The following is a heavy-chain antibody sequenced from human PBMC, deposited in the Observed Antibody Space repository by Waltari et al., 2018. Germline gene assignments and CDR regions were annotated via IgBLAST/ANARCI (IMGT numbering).Heavy chain of an antibody. CDR2: IYYSGST. Sequence: QLQLQESGPGLVKPSETLSLTCTVSGGSISSSTYYWGWIRQPPGKGLEWIGSIYYSGSTYYNPSLKSRVTISVDTSKNQFSLKLSSVTAADTAVYYCARLSDTIFGVVMPYYFDYWGQGTLVTVSS. CDR1: GGSISSSTYY. J-gene: IGHJ4*02. V-gene: IGHV4-39*07. CDR3: ARLSDTIFGVVMPYYFDY. D-gene: IGHD3-3*01.